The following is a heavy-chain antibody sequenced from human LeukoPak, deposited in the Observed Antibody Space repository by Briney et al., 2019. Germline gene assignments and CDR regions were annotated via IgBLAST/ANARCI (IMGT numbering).Heavy chain of an antibody. V-gene: IGHV1-8*03. CDR3: ARGRRDIVVVVAAVDAFDI. CDR1: GYTFTGYD. D-gene: IGHD2-15*01. Sequence: GASVKVSCKASGYTFTGYDINWVRQATGQGLEWMGWMNPNSGNTGYAQKFQGRVTITRNTSISTAYMELSSLRSEDTAVYYCARGRRDIVVVVAAVDAFDIWGQGTMVTVSS. J-gene: IGHJ3*02. CDR2: MNPNSGNT.